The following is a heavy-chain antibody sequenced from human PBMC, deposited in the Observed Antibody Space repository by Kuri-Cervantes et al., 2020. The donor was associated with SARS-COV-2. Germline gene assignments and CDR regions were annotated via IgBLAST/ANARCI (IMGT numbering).Heavy chain of an antibody. CDR2: MNHDGSEK. D-gene: IGHD3-3*01. Sequence: GGSLRLSCAASGFTFSSYWMSWVRQAPGKGLEWVANMNHDGSEKNYGDSVKGRFTISRDNAKNTLYLQMNSLRAEDTAVYYCARYVGKSSYDFGRGAFDIWARGPL. J-gene: IGHJ3*02. V-gene: IGHV3-7*01. CDR1: GFTFSSYW. CDR3: ARYVGKSSYDFGRGAFDI.